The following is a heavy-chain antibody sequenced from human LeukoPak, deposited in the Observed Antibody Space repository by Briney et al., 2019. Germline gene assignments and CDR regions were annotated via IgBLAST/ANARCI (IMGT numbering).Heavy chain of an antibody. CDR2: ISNSGGST. CDR3: AKRASGSGTSLYYFDY. D-gene: IGHD3-10*01. J-gene: IGHJ4*02. CDR1: GFTFSSYA. Sequence: GGSLRLSCAASGFTFSSYAMSWVRQAPGKGLEGGSVISNSGGSTFYADSVRSRFTISRDNSKNTLYLQMNSLRAEDTAVYYCAKRASGSGTSLYYFDYWGQGTLVTVSS. V-gene: IGHV3-23*01.